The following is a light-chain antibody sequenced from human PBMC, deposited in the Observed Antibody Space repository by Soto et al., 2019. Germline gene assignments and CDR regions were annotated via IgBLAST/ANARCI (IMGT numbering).Light chain of an antibody. V-gene: IGKV1-39*01. Sequence: DIQMTQSPSSLSASVGDRVTITCRASQSISTYLNWYQQKPGKAPKLLIYAASSLQSGVPSRFSGSASGTDFTLTISSLQPEDVATYYCQQSYSAPPTFGQGTKLEIK. J-gene: IGKJ2*01. CDR3: QQSYSAPPT. CDR1: QSISTY. CDR2: AAS.